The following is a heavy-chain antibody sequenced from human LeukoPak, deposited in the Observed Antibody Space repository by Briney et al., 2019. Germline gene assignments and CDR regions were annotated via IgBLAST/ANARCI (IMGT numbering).Heavy chain of an antibody. J-gene: IGHJ4*02. CDR1: GFTFSSYA. V-gene: IGHV3-30*04. CDR3: ARDRLITYYYDSSGYYPGY. Sequence: GGSLRLSCAASGFTFSSYAMHWVRQAPGKGLEWVAVILYDGSNKYYADSVKGRFTISRDNSKNTLYLQMNSLRAEDTAVYYCARDRLITYYYDSSGYYPGYWGQGTLVTVSS. D-gene: IGHD3-22*01. CDR2: ILYDGSNK.